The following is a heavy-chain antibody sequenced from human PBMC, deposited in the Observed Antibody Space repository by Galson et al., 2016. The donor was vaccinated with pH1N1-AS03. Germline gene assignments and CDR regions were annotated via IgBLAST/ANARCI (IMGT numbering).Heavy chain of an antibody. V-gene: IGHV3-74*01. Sequence: SLRLSCAASGFIFGSDWMHWVRQVPGKGLVWVSRITSEGSSISYADAVKGRFTTSRDNAKNTLYLQMNSLRAEDTAVYHCARAMYTSGWYGMDVWGQGTTVTVSS. J-gene: IGHJ6*02. CDR1: GFIFGSDW. CDR2: ITSEGSSI. D-gene: IGHD6-19*01. CDR3: ARAMYTSGWYGMDV.